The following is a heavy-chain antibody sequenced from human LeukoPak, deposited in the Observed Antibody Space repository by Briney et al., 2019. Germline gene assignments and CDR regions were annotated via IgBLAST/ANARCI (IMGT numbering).Heavy chain of an antibody. V-gene: IGHV4-59*12. Sequence: SETLSLTCTVSGGSISSYYWSWIRQPPGKGLEWIGYIYYSGSTNYNPSLKSRVTISVDTSKNQFSLKLSPVTAADTAVYYCARTGTMVRGAKAWFDPWGQGTLVTVSS. J-gene: IGHJ5*02. CDR2: IYYSGST. CDR3: ARTGTMVRGAKAWFDP. CDR1: GGSISSYY. D-gene: IGHD3-10*01.